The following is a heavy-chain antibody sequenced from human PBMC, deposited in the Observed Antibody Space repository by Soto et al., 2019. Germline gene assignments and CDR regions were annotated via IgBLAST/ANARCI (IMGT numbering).Heavy chain of an antibody. CDR3: TTDLWRIAVVVGSTGYFNP. CDR2: IKSKSDGGTT. Sequence: LRLSCAASGFTFSDAWTSWVRQAPGKGLDWVGRIKSKSDGGTTEYAAPVRGRFTISRDDSKNTLYLQMNSLKTEDTAVYYCTTDLWRIAVVVGSTGYFNPWGQGTPVTVSS. CDR1: GFTFSDAW. J-gene: IGHJ5*02. V-gene: IGHV3-15*01. D-gene: IGHD2-15*01.